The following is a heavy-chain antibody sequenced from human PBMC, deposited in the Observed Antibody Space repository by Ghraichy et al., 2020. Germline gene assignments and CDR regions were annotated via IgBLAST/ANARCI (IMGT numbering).Heavy chain of an antibody. Sequence: GGSLRLSCAASGFSFSSHAMSWVRQAPGKGLEWVSTISGSGDRRNYADSVRGRFTISRDNSKNTVYLQMNSLRAEDTTIYYCARVGVTGWYEICDYWGQGTLVTVSS. V-gene: IGHV3-23*01. CDR3: ARVGVTGWYEICDY. J-gene: IGHJ4*02. CDR1: GFSFSSHA. D-gene: IGHD6-19*01. CDR2: ISGSGDRR.